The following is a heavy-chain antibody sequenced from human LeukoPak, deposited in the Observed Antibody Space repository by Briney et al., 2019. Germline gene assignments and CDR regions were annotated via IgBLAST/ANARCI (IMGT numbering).Heavy chain of an antibody. D-gene: IGHD2-2*02. CDR1: GGSISSYY. J-gene: IGHJ4*02. CDR2: IYYSGST. CDR3: ARAAIQPGAYFDY. Sequence: PSETLSLTCTVSGGSISSYYWSWIRQPPGKGLEWIGYIYYSGSTYYNPSLKSRVTISVDTSKNQFSLKLSSVTAADTAVYYRARAAIQPGAYFDYWGQGTLVTVSS. V-gene: IGHV4-59*06.